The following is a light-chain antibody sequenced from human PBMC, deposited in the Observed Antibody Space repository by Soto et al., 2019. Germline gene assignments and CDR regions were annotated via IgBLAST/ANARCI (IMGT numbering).Light chain of an antibody. V-gene: IGKV3-15*01. CDR3: QQYNGWPPP. CDR2: GAS. J-gene: IGKJ5*01. CDR1: QSVSNN. Sequence: VWTQFPGTRTLSPGERATLSCRASQSVSNNYLAWYQQKPGQAPRLLIYGASTRAPGIPARFSGSGSGTELTLTISSLQSDDFAVYHCQQYNGWPPPFGHGTRLEIK.